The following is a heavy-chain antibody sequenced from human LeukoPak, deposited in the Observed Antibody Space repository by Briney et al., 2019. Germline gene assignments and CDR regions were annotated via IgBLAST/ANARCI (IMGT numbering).Heavy chain of an antibody. CDR1: GGSISSYY. D-gene: IGHD3-9*01. J-gene: IGHJ5*02. Sequence: SETLSLTCTVSGGSISSYYWSWIRQPPGKGLEWIGYIYYSGSTNYNPSLKSRVTISVDTSKNQFSLKLSSVTAADTAVYYCARAERNLLTGPLNWFDPWGQGTLVTVSS. CDR2: IYYSGST. CDR3: ARAERNLLTGPLNWFDP. V-gene: IGHV4-59*01.